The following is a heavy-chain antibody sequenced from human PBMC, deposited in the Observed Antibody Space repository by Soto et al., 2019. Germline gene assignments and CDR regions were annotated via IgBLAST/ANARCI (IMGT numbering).Heavy chain of an antibody. J-gene: IGHJ6*02. CDR1: GFTFSSYG. CDR2: ISYDGSNK. Sequence: PGGSLRLSCAASGFTFSSYGMHWVRQAPGKGLEWVAVISYDGSNKYYADSVKGRFTISRDNSKNTLYLQMNSLRAEDTAVYYCARDLSYHNYYYYGMDVWGQGTTVTVSS. CDR3: ARDLSYHNYYYYGMDV. V-gene: IGHV3-30*19. D-gene: IGHD2-2*01.